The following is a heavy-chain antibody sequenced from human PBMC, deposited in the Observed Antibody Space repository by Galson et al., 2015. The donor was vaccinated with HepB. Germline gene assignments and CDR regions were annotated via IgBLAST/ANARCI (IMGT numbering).Heavy chain of an antibody. J-gene: IGHJ4*02. CDR3: EIAVSGLHQFDY. D-gene: IGHD6-19*01. V-gene: IGHV3-23*01. Sequence: SLRLSCAASGFTFSNYAMSWVRQAPGKGLEWVSGISGSGGSIYYADSVKGRFTISRDNSKNTLYLQMNSLRAEDTAVYYCEIAVSGLHQFDYWGQGTLVTVSS. CDR1: GFTFSNYA. CDR2: ISGSGGSI.